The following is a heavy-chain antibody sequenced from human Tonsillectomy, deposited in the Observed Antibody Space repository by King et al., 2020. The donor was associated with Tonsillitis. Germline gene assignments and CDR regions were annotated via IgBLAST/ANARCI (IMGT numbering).Heavy chain of an antibody. D-gene: IGHD5-18*01. CDR2: ISSSSYT. CDR1: GFTFSDYY. Sequence: VQLVESGGGLVKPGGSLRLSCAASGFTFSDYYMSWIRQAPGKGLEWVSYISSSSYTNYADSVKGRFTISRDNAKNSLYLQMNSLRAEDTAVYYCARDLEGYSYATYYYYMDVWGKGTTVTVSS. CDR3: ARDLEGYSYATYYYYMDV. J-gene: IGHJ6*03. V-gene: IGHV3-11*05.